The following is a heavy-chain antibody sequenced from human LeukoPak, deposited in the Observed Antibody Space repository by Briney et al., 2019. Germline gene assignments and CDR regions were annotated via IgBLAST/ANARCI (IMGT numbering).Heavy chain of an antibody. V-gene: IGHV3-48*02. CDR3: ARGFPPHYYDSSGYQNPFDY. CDR1: GFTVSSNY. J-gene: IGHJ4*02. Sequence: PGGSLRLSCAASGFTVSSNYMSWVRQAPGKGLEWVSYISSSSSTIYYADSVKGRFTISRDNAKNSLYLQMNSLRDEDTAVYYCARGFPPHYYDSSGYQNPFDYWGQGTLVTVSS. CDR2: ISSSSSTI. D-gene: IGHD3-22*01.